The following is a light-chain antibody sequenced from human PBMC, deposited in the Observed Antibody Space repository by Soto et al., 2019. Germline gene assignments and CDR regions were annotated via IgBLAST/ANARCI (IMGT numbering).Light chain of an antibody. V-gene: IGLV2-14*01. CDR1: NNDIGNYNY. CDR3: SSYTGSETWV. Sequence: QSVLTQPASVSGSPGQSITISCTGTNNDIGNYNYVSWYQQHPGKAPKLIIYEVGDRPSGVSNRFSGSKSGNTASLTISGLQAEDEDDYYCSSYTGSETWVFGGGTKLTVL. J-gene: IGLJ3*02. CDR2: EVG.